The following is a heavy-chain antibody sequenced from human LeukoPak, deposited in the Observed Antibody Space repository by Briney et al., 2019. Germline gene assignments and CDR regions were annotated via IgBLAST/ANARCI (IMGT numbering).Heavy chain of an antibody. D-gene: IGHD3-22*01. J-gene: IGHJ4*02. CDR3: ARSHYYDSSGDSVANDF. CDR1: GGSISSGDYY. V-gene: IGHV4-30-4*01. Sequence: KASETLSLTCTVSGGSISSGDYYWSWIRQSPGKGLECIGYIYYSGSTYNNPSLKSRVTISVDMSKNPFSLMLSSVTAADTAVYYCARSHYYDSSGDSVANDFWGQGTRVTVSS. CDR2: IYYSGST.